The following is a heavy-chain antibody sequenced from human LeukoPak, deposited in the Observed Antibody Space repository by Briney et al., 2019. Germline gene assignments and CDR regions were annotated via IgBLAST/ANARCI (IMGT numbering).Heavy chain of an antibody. CDR3: ARDRTTVTTGYYGMDV. Sequence: ASVKVSCKASGYTFTGYYMHWVRQAPGQGLEWMGWINPNSGGTNYAQKFQGRVTMTRDTSIITAYMGLTRLRSDDTAVYYCARDRTTVTTGYYGMDVWGQGTTVTVSS. D-gene: IGHD4-17*01. J-gene: IGHJ6*02. V-gene: IGHV1-2*02. CDR1: GYTFTGYY. CDR2: INPNSGGT.